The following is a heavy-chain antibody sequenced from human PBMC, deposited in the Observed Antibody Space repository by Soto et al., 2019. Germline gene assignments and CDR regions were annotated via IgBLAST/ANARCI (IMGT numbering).Heavy chain of an antibody. D-gene: IGHD3-3*01. CDR2: ISGSGGST. V-gene: IGHV3-23*01. CDR1: GFTFSSYA. Sequence: GGSLGLSCAASGFTFSSYAMSWVRQAPGKGLEWVSAISGSGGSTYHADSVKGRFTISRDNSKNTLYLQMNSLRAEDTAVYYCAKTYPRSTIFGVVNYWGQGTLVTVSS. J-gene: IGHJ4*02. CDR3: AKTYPRSTIFGVVNY.